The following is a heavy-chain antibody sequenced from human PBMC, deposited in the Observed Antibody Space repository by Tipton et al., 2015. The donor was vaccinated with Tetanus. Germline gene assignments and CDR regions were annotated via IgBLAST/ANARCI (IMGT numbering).Heavy chain of an antibody. J-gene: IGHJ6*02. D-gene: IGHD3-22*01. CDR1: GYTFTGYY. Sequence: QLVQSGAEVKKPGASVKVSCKASGYTFTGYYIYWVRQAPGQGLEWMGWIDPNSGGTVYAQKFQGRVTMTRDTSISTAYMELGSLRSDDPAVYYCARDRGDYIYYGMDVWGPGTTVTVS. V-gene: IGHV1-2*02. CDR3: ARDRGDYIYYGMDV. CDR2: IDPNSGGT.